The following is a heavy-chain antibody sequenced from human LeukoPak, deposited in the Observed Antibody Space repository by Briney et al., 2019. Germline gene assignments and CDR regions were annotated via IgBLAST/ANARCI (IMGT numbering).Heavy chain of an antibody. CDR3: ATDIAGAGKGEFDF. Sequence: GGSLRLSCAASGFTFSSYAMSWVRQAPGKGLEWVGRFKFGTTDYAAPVKGRFTVSRDDSKVTFYLQMNSLKNEDTAVYYCATDIAGAGKGEFDFWGQGTLVTVSS. V-gene: IGHV3-15*01. D-gene: IGHD6-19*01. CDR2: FKFGTT. CDR1: GFTFSSYA. J-gene: IGHJ4*02.